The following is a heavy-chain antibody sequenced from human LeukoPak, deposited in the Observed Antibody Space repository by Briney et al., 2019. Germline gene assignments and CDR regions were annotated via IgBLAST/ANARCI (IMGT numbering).Heavy chain of an antibody. V-gene: IGHV1-2*02. CDR2: INPNSGGT. D-gene: IGHD3-9*01. CDR3: ATLMAVDSHNWFDP. Sequence: ASVKVPCKASGYTFTGYYMHWVRQAPGQGLEWMGWINPNSGGTNYAQKFQGRVTMTRDTSISTAYMELSRLRSDDTAVYYCATLMAVDSHNWFDPWGQGTLVTVSS. CDR1: GYTFTGYY. J-gene: IGHJ5*02.